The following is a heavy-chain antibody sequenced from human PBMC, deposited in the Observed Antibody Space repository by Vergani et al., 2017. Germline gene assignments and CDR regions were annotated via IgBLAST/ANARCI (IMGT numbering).Heavy chain of an antibody. J-gene: IGHJ4*02. CDR2: ISGGGGST. CDR3: VRERGEMATIYGYFDY. Sequence: EVQLLESGGGLVQPGGSLRLSCAASGFTFSSYAMSWVRQAPGKGLEWVSAISGGGGSTYYADSVKGRFTISRDNSKNTLYLQMNSLRAEDTAVYYCVRERGEMATIYGYFDYWGQGTLVTVSS. D-gene: IGHD5-24*01. CDR1: GFTFSSYA. V-gene: IGHV3-23*01.